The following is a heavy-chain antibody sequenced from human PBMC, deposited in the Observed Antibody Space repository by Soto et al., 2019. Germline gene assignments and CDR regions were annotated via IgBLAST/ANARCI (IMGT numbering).Heavy chain of an antibody. V-gene: IGHV4-31*01. CDR1: GGSISSGDYY. D-gene: IGHD3-3*01. CDR3: ARWSSGRRQCFDP. J-gene: IGHJ5*02. CDR2: IYYSGST. Sequence: QVQLQESGPGLVKPSQTLSLTCTVSGGSISSGDYYWSWIRQHPGKGLEWIGYIYYSGSTYYNPSFQSSVTISVDKSTNQFPLKMSSVTAADTAVYYCARWSSGRRQCFDPWGQRNLVNVSS.